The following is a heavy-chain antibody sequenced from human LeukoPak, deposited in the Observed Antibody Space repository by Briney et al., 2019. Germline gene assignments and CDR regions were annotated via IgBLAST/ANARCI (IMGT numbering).Heavy chain of an antibody. CDR3: ARLAAADYFDY. V-gene: IGHV3-21*01. CDR2: ISSSSSYI. J-gene: IGHJ4*02. CDR1: GFTFGDYA. D-gene: IGHD6-13*01. Sequence: GGSLRLSCTASGFTFGDYAMSWVRQAPGKGLEWVSSISSSSSYIYYADSVKGRFTISRDNAKNSLYLQMNSLRAEDTAVYYCARLAAADYFDYWGQGTLVTVSS.